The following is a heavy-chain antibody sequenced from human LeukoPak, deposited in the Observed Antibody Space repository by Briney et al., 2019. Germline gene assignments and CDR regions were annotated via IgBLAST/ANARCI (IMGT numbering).Heavy chain of an antibody. CDR3: ARGRFGLSLDY. Sequence: GGSLRLSCAASRFTVSSNYMSWVRQAPGKGLEWVSFIYSSGSTYYADSVRGRFTISRGNSNNTLYPQMNSLRVVDTAVYYCARGRFGLSLDYWGQGTLVTVSS. CDR1: RFTVSSNY. V-gene: IGHV3-66*01. J-gene: IGHJ4*02. D-gene: IGHD3-16*01. CDR2: IYSSGST.